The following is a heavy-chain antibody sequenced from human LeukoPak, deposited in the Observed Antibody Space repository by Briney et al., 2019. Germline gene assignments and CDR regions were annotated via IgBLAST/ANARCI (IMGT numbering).Heavy chain of an antibody. D-gene: IGHD1-14*01. Sequence: GGSLRLSCAASGFSFTNYWMSWVRQAPGMGLEWVAIINQDGSERYYMDSVKGRFTVSRDSAKNSLYLQMNSLRVEDTAVYYCARDKITGASTNDYWGQGTLVTVSS. CDR1: GFSFTNYW. J-gene: IGHJ4*02. CDR3: ARDKITGASTNDY. V-gene: IGHV3-7*01. CDR2: INQDGSER.